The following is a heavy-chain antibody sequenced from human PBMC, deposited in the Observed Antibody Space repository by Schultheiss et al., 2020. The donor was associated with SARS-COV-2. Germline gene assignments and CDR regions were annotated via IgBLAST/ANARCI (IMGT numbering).Heavy chain of an antibody. V-gene: IGHV3-33*01. D-gene: IGHD6-13*01. J-gene: IGHJ4*02. Sequence: GGSLRLSCAASGFTFSSYGMHWVRQAPGKGLEWVAVIWYDGSNKYYADSVKGRFTISRDNSKNTLYLQMNSLRAEDTAVYYCARDPTPYSSSWYEGSVDYWGQGTLVTVSS. CDR2: IWYDGSNK. CDR1: GFTFSSYG. CDR3: ARDPTPYSSSWYEGSVDY.